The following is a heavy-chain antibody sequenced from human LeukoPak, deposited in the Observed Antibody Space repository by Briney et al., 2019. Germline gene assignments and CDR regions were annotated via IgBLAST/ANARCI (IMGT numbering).Heavy chain of an antibody. V-gene: IGHV3-33*01. CDR2: IWYDGTDK. CDR1: GFTFSSYG. J-gene: IGHJ6*02. CDR3: ARSGSTYYYGMDV. Sequence: GGSLRPSCAASGFTFSSYGMHWARQGPGKGLEWVTFIWYDGTDKNYADSVKGRFTISRDNSKNTLYLQMNSLRAEDTAVYYCARSGSTYYYGMDVWGQGTTVTVSS. D-gene: IGHD3-10*01.